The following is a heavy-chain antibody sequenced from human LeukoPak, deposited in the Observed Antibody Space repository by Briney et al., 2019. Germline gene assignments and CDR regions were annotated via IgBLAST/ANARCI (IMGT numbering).Heavy chain of an antibody. J-gene: IGHJ3*02. Sequence: ASVKVSCKTSGYSXTSYYIHWVRQAPGQGLEWMGIINPSGGSTTYAQKFQGRLTMASDTSTSTVYMELSSLRSEDTAMYYCARSSAYYNEADIWGQGTMVTVSS. V-gene: IGHV1-46*01. CDR2: INPSGGST. CDR1: GYSXTSYY. CDR3: ARSSAYYNEADI. D-gene: IGHD1-26*01.